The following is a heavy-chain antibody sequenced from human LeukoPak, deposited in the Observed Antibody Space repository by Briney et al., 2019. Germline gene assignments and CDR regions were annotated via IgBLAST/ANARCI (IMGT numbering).Heavy chain of an antibody. V-gene: IGHV1-2*06. Sequence: GASVKVSCKASGYTFTGYYMHWVRQAPGLGLEWMGRINPNSGGTNYAQKFQGRVTMTRDTSISTAYMELSRLRSDDTAVYYCPRHKESRSYYHYYYMDVWGKGTTVTVSS. CDR1: GYTFTGYY. CDR3: PRHKESRSYYHYYYMDV. D-gene: IGHD2-2*01. CDR2: INPNSGGT. J-gene: IGHJ6*03.